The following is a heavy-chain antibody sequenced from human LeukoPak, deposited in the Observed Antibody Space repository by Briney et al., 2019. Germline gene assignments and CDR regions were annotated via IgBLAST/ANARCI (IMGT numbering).Heavy chain of an antibody. CDR3: ARGPHWDPHFDY. Sequence: ASVKVSCKASGYTFTSYYMHWVRQAPGQGLEWMGIINPYGGSTSYAQKFQGRVTMTRDTSISTAYMELSRLRSDDTAVYYCARGPHWDPHFDYWGQGTLVTVSS. J-gene: IGHJ4*02. CDR1: GYTFTSYY. CDR2: INPYGGST. D-gene: IGHD7-27*01. V-gene: IGHV1-46*01.